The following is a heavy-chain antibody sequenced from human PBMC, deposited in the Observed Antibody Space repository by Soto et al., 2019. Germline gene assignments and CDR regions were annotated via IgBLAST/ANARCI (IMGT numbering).Heavy chain of an antibody. J-gene: IGHJ4*02. Sequence: PSETLSLTCTVSVGSINTFYWSWGRQPAGKGLEWIGRIFSSGSTSFNPSLESRVAMSVDTSKNHFSLNLSSVTAADMAVYYCAREGSYSAYNFAHGIQLWSFDFWGQGALVTVSS. V-gene: IGHV4-4*07. CDR3: AREGSYSAYNFAHGIQLWSFDF. CDR2: IFSSGST. CDR1: VGSINTFY. D-gene: IGHD5-12*01.